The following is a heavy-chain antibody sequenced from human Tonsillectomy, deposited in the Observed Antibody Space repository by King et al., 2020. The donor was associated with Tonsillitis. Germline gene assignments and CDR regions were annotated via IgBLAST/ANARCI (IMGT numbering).Heavy chain of an antibody. CDR1: GYSFTSYW. CDR3: ARGTPGYSSSLPFDY. V-gene: IGHV5-51*03. Sequence: VQLVESGAEVKKPGESLKISCKGSGYSFTSYWIGWVRQMPGKGLEWMGIIYPGDSDTSYSPSFQGQVTISADKSISTAYLQWSSLKASDTAMYYCARGTPGYSSSLPFDYWGQGTLVTVSS. D-gene: IGHD6-13*01. J-gene: IGHJ4*02. CDR2: IYPGDSDT.